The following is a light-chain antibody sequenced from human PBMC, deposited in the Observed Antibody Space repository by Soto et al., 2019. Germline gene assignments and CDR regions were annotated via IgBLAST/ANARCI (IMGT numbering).Light chain of an antibody. CDR1: HSVNSW. CDR2: KAS. J-gene: IGKJ1*01. Sequence: VQMSEWPCTLAASVGDRINITCLASHSVNSWLAWYQQKPGKAPKLLINKASNLERGVPSRFSGSGSETEFTLTISSLEPNDFATYYCQQYKMYSRTFGQGTKVDIK. CDR3: QQYKMYSRT. V-gene: IGKV1-5*03.